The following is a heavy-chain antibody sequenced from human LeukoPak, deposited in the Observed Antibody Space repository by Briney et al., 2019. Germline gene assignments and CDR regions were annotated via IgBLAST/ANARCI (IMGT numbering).Heavy chain of an antibody. V-gene: IGHV3-48*03. D-gene: IGHD3-10*01. CDR1: GFTFSSYE. CDR2: ISSSGSTI. Sequence: PGGSLRLSCAASGFTFSSYEMNWVRQAPGKGLEWVSYISSSGSTIYYADSVKGRFTISRDNAENSLYLQMNSLRAEDTAVYYCARGSGSYFYYYYGMDVWGQGTTVTVSS. CDR3: ARGSGSYFYYYYGMDV. J-gene: IGHJ6*02.